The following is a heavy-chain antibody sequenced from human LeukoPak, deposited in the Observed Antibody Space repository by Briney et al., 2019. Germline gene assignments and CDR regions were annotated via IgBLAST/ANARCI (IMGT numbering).Heavy chain of an antibody. Sequence: GGSLRLSCAASGFTFSSYAMSWVRQAPGKGLEWVSAISGSGGSTYYADSVKGRFTISRDNSKNTLYLQMNSLRAEDTAVYYCAKDPRPRYSYGYFSDYWGQGTLVTVSS. D-gene: IGHD5-18*01. CDR1: GFTFSSYA. J-gene: IGHJ4*02. V-gene: IGHV3-23*01. CDR3: AKDPRPRYSYGYFSDY. CDR2: ISGSGGST.